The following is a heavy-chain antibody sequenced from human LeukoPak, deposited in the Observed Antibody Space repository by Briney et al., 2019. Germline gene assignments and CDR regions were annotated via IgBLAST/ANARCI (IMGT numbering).Heavy chain of an antibody. CDR2: IYYSGTT. Sequence: SETLSLTCTVSADSISSSANYWAWLRQTPGKGLEWIGDIYYSGTTYYNPSLKTRVTISVDTSKDQFSLSLSSVTVADTAVYYCARRTASGRLPFDYWGQGFLVTVSS. CDR1: ADSISSSANY. CDR3: ARRTASGRLPFDY. D-gene: IGHD3-10*01. J-gene: IGHJ4*02. V-gene: IGHV4-39*01.